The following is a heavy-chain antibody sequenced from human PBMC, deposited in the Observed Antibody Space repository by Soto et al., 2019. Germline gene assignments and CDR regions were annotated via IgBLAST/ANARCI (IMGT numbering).Heavy chain of an antibody. V-gene: IGHV1-18*01. CDR1: GGTFSSYA. Sequence: GASVKVSCKASGGTFSSYAISWVRQAPGQGLEWMGWISAYNGNTNYAQKLQGRVTMTTDTSTGTAYMELRSLRSDDTAVYYCARVAGYSSSWYPNPLNWFDPWGQGSLVTVSS. CDR3: ARVAGYSSSWYPNPLNWFDP. CDR2: ISAYNGNT. J-gene: IGHJ5*02. D-gene: IGHD6-13*01.